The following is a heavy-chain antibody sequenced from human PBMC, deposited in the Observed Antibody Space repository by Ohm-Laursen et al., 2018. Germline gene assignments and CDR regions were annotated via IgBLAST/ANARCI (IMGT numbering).Heavy chain of an antibody. CDR2: ISAYNGNT. CDR1: GYTFTSYG. V-gene: IGHV1-18*01. CDR3: ASLAWYYYDSQDDY. Sequence: ATVKISCKASGYTFTSYGISWVRQAPGQGLEWMGWISAYNGNTNYAQKLQGRVTMTTDTSTSTAYMELSRLRSDDTAVYYCASLAWYYYDSQDDYWGQGTLVTVPS. D-gene: IGHD3-22*01. J-gene: IGHJ4*02.